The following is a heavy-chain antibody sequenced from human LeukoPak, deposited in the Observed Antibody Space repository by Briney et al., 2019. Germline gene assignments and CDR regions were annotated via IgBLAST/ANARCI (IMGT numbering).Heavy chain of an antibody. V-gene: IGHV1-3*04. CDR1: GYTFTDYA. CDR3: ASSGSGSYENWFDP. J-gene: IGHJ5*02. D-gene: IGHD1-26*01. Sequence: ASVKVSCKASGYTFTDYAMHWVRQAPGERLEWMGWINTGKGNTKYSQKFQGRVTMTRDTSTSTVYMGLSSLRSEDTAVYYCASSGSGSYENWFDPWGQGTLVTVSS. CDR2: INTGKGNT.